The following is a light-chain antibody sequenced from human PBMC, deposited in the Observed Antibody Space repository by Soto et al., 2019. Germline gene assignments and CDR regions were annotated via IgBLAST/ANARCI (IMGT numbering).Light chain of an antibody. CDR1: SSDVGGYNY. CDR3: NSDTASRTLV. J-gene: IGLJ2*01. V-gene: IGLV2-14*03. CDR2: NVS. Sequence: QSVLTQPASVSGSPGQSITISCTGTSSDVGGYNYVSWYQHHPGKAPKLLIYNVSDRPSGVSNRFSGSKSGNTASLIISGLQAEDEADYYCNSDTASRTLVFGGGTKLTVL.